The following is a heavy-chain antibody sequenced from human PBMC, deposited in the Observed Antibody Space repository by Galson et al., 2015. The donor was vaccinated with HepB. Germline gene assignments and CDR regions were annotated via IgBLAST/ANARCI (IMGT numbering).Heavy chain of an antibody. CDR2: INSDGSST. V-gene: IGHV3-74*01. J-gene: IGHJ5*02. Sequence: SLRLSCAASGFTFSSYWMHWVRQAPGKGLVWVSRINSDGSSTSYADSVKGRFTISRDNAKNTLYLQMNSLRAEDTAVYYCARVMASVTFGYCSGGSCPGVFDPWGQGTLVTVSS. CDR1: GFTFSSYW. CDR3: ARVMASVTFGYCSGGSCPGVFDP. D-gene: IGHD2-15*01.